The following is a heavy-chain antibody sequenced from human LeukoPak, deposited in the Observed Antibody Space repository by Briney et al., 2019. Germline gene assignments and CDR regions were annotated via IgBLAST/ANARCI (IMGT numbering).Heavy chain of an antibody. V-gene: IGHV3-48*04. D-gene: IGHD2-2*01. CDR2: ISRSGNTI. J-gene: IGHJ4*02. CDR3: ASLRGLVIPAAIRPY. CDR1: GFTFKDYT. Sequence: GGSLRLSCTASGFTFKDYTFNWVRQAPGKGLEWVSYISRSGNTIYYADSVKGRFTISRDNAKNSLYLQMNSLRADDTAVYYCASLRGLVIPAAIRPYWGQGTLVTVSS.